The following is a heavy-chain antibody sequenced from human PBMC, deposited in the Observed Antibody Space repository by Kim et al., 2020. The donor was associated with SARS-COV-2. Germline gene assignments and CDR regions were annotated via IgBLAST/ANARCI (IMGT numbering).Heavy chain of an antibody. J-gene: IGHJ4*02. CDR3: ASEATIFGVVILGY. V-gene: IGHV1-8*01. D-gene: IGHD3-3*01. CDR1: GYTFTSYD. Sequence: ASVKVSCKASGYTFTSYDINWVRQATGQGLEWMGWMNPNSGNTGYAQKFQGRVTMTRNTSISTAYMELSSLRSEDTAVYYCASEATIFGVVILGYWGQGTLVTVSS. CDR2: MNPNSGNT.